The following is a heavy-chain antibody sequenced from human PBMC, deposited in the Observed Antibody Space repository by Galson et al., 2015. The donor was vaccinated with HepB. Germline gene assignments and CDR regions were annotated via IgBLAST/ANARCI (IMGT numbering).Heavy chain of an antibody. J-gene: IGHJ4*02. CDR3: ARAKVTVIDY. Sequence: SVKVSCKASGYTFNGNFIHWVRQAPGQGLEWMGRINPNSGGTNYAQKFQGRVTMTRDTSISTAYMELSRLRSDDTAVYYCARAKVTVIDYWGQGTLVTASS. CDR2: INPNSGGT. V-gene: IGHV1-2*06. CDR1: GYTFNGNF. D-gene: IGHD4-17*01.